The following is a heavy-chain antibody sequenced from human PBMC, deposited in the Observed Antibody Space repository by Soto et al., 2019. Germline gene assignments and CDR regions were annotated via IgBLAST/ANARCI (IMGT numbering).Heavy chain of an antibody. V-gene: IGHV3-30*18. J-gene: IGHJ4*02. Sequence: QVQLVESGGGVVQPGRSLRLSCAGSGFTFSNYGLHWVRQAPGKGLEWVAVISYDGSHKYYADSVKGRFTISRDNSNNMLSLQMDSLRAEDTAVYYCAKDGAPRYCSRSSCHPAGAYWGQGTLVIVSS. CDR1: GFTFSNYG. D-gene: IGHD2-15*01. CDR3: AKDGAPRYCSRSSCHPAGAY. CDR2: ISYDGSHK.